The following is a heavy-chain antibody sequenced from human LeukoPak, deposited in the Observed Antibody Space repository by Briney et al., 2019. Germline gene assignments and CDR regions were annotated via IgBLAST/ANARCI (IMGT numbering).Heavy chain of an antibody. CDR1: GFTFSSYG. J-gene: IGHJ6*02. D-gene: IGHD6-25*01. CDR3: ARETADHYYYYGMDV. Sequence: QPGRSLRLSCAASGFTFSSYGMHWVRQAPGKGLEWVAVIWYDGSNKYYADSVKGRFTISRDNSKNTLYLQMNSPRAEDTAVYYCARETADHYYYYGMDVWGQGTTVTVSS. CDR2: IWYDGSNK. V-gene: IGHV3-33*01.